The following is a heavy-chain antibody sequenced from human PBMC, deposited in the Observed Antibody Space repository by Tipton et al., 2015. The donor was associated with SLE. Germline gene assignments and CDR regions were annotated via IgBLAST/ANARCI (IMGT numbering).Heavy chain of an antibody. Sequence: TLSLTCAVYGGSFTGYYWSWIRQPPGKGLEWIGEINHSGSTNYNPSLKSRVTISVARTKNQFSLKLSSVTAADTAVYYCARGYVGALAFDIWGQGTMVTVSS. J-gene: IGHJ3*02. D-gene: IGHD3-16*01. CDR1: GGSFTGYY. CDR3: ARGYVGALAFDI. CDR2: INHSGST. V-gene: IGHV4-34*01.